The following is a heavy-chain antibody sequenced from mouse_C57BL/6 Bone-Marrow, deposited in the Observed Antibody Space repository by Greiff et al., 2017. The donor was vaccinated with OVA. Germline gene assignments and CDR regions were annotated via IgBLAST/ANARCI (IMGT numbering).Heavy chain of an antibody. CDR3: VRHGYYAMDD. CDR2: IRSKSNNYAT. V-gene: IGHV10-1*01. CDR1: GFCFNNYA. Sequence: EVKLMESGGGLVKPKGSLKLSCAASGFCFNNYAMHWVRQAPGTGLEWVARIRSKSNNYATYYAVSVKDRFPISRDDSESMRYLQMNNLKTEDTAMDYCVRHGYYAMDDWGQGTSVTVSS. J-gene: IGHJ4*01.